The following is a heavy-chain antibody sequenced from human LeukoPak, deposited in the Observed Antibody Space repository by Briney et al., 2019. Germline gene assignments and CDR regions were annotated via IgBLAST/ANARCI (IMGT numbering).Heavy chain of an antibody. CDR3: AKGRKSMVRGVIDY. CDR1: GFTSSSYA. V-gene: IGHV3-23*01. CDR2: ISGRGGST. J-gene: IGHJ4*02. Sequence: GGSLRLSCAASGFTSSSYATSWVRQPPGRGLEWVSTISGRGGSTFYADSVKGRFIISRDNSKNTLYLQMNSLRAEDTVVYYCAKGRKSMVRGVIDYWGQGTLVTVSS. D-gene: IGHD3-10*01.